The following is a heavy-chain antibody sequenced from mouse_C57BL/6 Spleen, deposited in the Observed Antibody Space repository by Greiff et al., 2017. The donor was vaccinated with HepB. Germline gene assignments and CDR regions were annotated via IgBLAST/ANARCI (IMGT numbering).Heavy chain of an antibody. D-gene: IGHD2-5*01. CDR2: INPNNGGT. CDR3: ASEDYYSNYVGFAY. CDR1: GYTFTDYY. V-gene: IGHV1-26*01. Sequence: EVQLQQSGPELVKPGASVKISCKASGYTFTDYYMNWVKQSHGKSLEWIGDINPNNGGTSYNQKFKGKATLTVDKSSSTAYMELRSLTSEDSAVYYWASEDYYSNYVGFAYWGQGTLVTVSA. J-gene: IGHJ3*01.